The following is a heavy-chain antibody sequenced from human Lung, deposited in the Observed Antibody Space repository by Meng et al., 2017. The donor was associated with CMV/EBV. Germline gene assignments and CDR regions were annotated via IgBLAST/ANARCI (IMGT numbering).Heavy chain of an antibody. CDR3: AKDHMLSYCEY. J-gene: IGHJ4*02. Sequence: GESLKISCAASGFTLSNYAMSWVRQAPGKGLEWVSVIYSGDSSTHYADSVKGRFTISRDNSKNTLYLQMNSLRAEDTAVYYCAKDHMLSYCEYWGQGHMVTVDS. CDR2: IYSGDSST. V-gene: IGHV3-23*03. CDR1: GFTLSNYA. D-gene: IGHD2-8*01.